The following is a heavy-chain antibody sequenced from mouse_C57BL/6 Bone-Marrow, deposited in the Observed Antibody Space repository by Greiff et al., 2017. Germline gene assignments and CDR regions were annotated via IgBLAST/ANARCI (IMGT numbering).Heavy chain of an antibody. Sequence: QLKQPGAELVKPGASVKMSCKASGYTFTSYWITWVKQRPGQGLEWIGDIYPGSGSTNYNEKFKSKATLTVDTASSTAYMQLSSLTSEDSAVYYCARVVVLRGYYFDDWGQGTTLTVSS. V-gene: IGHV1-55*01. CDR2: IYPGSGST. CDR3: ARVVVLRGYYFDD. CDR1: GYTFTSYW. J-gene: IGHJ2*01. D-gene: IGHD1-1*01.